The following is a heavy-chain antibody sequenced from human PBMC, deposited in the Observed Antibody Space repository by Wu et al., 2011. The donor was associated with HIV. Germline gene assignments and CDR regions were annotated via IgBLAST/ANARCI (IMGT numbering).Heavy chain of an antibody. CDR1: GYTFTDYY. CDR3: ALIPTLAGNAFDV. CDR2: VDPEDGET. D-gene: IGHD6-19*01. J-gene: IGHJ3*01. V-gene: IGHV1-69-2*01. Sequence: EVQLVQSGAEVKKPGTTVKISCKLSGYTFTDYYMHWVQQAPGKGLEWMGLVDPEDGETIYAEKFQGRVTITADTSTDTVYMELNSLRSEDTAVYYCALIPTLAGNAFDVWGQGTMVTVSS.